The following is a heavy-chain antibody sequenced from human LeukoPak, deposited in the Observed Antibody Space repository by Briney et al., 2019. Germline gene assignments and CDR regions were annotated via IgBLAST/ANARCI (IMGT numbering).Heavy chain of an antibody. CDR3: ARRKVGATDYSDY. D-gene: IGHD1-26*01. V-gene: IGHV4-4*09. CDR2: IYTSGST. J-gene: IGHJ4*02. CDR1: GGSISSYY. Sequence: PSETLSLTCTVSGGSISSYYWSWIRQPPGKGLEWIGYIYTSGSTNYNPSLKSRVTISVDTSKNQFSLKLSSVTAADTAVYYCARRKVGATDYSDYWGQGTLVTVSS.